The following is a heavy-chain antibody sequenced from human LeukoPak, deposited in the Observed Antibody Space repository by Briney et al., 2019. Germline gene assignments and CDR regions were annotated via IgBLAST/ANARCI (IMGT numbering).Heavy chain of an antibody. CDR1: GFTFSSYA. D-gene: IGHD5-18*01. CDR2: ISGSVGTS. Sequence: GGSLRLSCAVSGFTFSSYAMNWVRQAPGKGLEWVSAISGSVGTSYYADSVKGRFTISRDNSKNTLYLQMNSLRAEDTALYYCAKGNSDIDTAFDNWGQGTLVTVSS. V-gene: IGHV3-23*01. CDR3: AKGNSDIDTAFDN. J-gene: IGHJ4*02.